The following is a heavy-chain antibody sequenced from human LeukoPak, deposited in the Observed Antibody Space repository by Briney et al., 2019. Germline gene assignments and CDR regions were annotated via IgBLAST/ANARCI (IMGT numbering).Heavy chain of an antibody. CDR1: GFTFRNYA. D-gene: IGHD4-17*01. J-gene: IGHJ4*02. CDR2: ISSDGTNK. V-gene: IGHV3-30-3*01. CDR3: ARDPVPTWGYFDY. Sequence: PGGSLRLSCAASGFTFRNYAIHWVRQAPGKGLEWVAVISSDGTNKNYADSVKGRFTISRDKAKNTVYLQVNSLRSEDTAVYYCARDPVPTWGYFDYWGQGTLVTSPQ.